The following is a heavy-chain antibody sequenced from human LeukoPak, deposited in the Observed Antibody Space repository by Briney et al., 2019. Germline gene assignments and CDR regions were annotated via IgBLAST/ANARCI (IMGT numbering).Heavy chain of an antibody. CDR1: GFAFSSYD. CDR2: IGHAGDT. CDR3: AALGDPTF. V-gene: IGHV3-13*01. J-gene: IGHJ4*02. Sequence: GGSLRLSCAASGFAFSSYDMHWVRQVSGKGLEWVSAIGHAGDTYYADSVKGRFTISREDAKNYFCLQMNSLRAGESAVYCCAALGDPTFWGQGTLVPVSS. D-gene: IGHD1-26*01.